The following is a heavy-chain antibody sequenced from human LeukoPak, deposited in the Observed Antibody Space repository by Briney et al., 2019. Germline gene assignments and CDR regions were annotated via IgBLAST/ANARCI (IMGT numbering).Heavy chain of an antibody. J-gene: IGHJ6*02. D-gene: IGHD2-2*01. Sequence: SETLSLTCTVSGGSISSYYWSWIRQPPGKGLEWIGEINHSGSTNYNPSLKSRVTTSVDTSKNQFSLKLSSVTAADTAVYYCARGDVIVVVPAAIGYYYYGMDVWGQGTTVTVSS. CDR3: ARGDVIVVVPAAIGYYYYGMDV. CDR2: INHSGST. CDR1: GGSISSYY. V-gene: IGHV4-34*01.